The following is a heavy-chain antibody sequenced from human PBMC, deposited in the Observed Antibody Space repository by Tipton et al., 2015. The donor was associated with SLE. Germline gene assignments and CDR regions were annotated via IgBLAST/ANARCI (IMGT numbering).Heavy chain of an antibody. CDR1: QFTCSSCD. Sequence: SLRLSCVASQFTCSSCDIQWVRQAPGKGLEWVSHISSDGSATYYADSVKGRFTISRDNAEDSLYLQMSSLRVEDTAVYYCARERTTVVTRYYFDYWGQGILVTVSS. CDR2: ISSDGSAT. CDR3: ARERTTVVTRYYFDY. V-gene: IGHV3-48*03. J-gene: IGHJ4*02. D-gene: IGHD4-23*01.